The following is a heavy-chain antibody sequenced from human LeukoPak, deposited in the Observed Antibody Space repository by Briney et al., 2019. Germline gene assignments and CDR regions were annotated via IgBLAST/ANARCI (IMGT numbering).Heavy chain of an antibody. CDR1: GFTFSSYS. J-gene: IGHJ4*02. CDR3: ARDLADYYDSSGYFRAFDY. V-gene: IGHV3-21*01. D-gene: IGHD3-22*01. Sequence: GGSLRLSCAASGFTFSSYSMNWVRQAPGKGLGWVSSISSSSSYIYYADSVKGRFTISRDNAKNSLYLQMNSLRAEDTAVYYCARDLADYYDSSGYFRAFDYWGQGTLVTVSS. CDR2: ISSSSSYI.